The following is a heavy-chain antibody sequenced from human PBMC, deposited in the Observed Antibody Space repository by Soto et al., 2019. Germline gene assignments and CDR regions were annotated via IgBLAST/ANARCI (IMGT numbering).Heavy chain of an antibody. CDR1: GFTFSSYA. V-gene: IGHV3-23*01. CDR3: AKEGPQALDRGGYYYVRSRSFDL. D-gene: IGHD3-22*01. J-gene: IGHJ2*01. CDR2: ISGSGGST. Sequence: EVQLLESGGGLVQPGGSLRLSCAASGFTFSSYAMSWVRQAPGKGLEWVSAISGSGGSTYYADSVKGRFTISRDNSMNALYLEMISMRADSRAVYYCAKEGPQALDRGGYYYVRSRSFDLLGRGTLVTVSS.